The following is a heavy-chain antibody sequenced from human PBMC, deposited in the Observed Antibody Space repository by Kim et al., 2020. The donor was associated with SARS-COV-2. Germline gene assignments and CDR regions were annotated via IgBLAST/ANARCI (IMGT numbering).Heavy chain of an antibody. V-gene: IGHV5-10-1*01. Sequence: GESLKISCKGSGYSFTSYWISWVRQMPGKGLEWMGRIDPSDSYTNYSPSFQGHVTISADKSISTAYLQWSSLKASDTAMYYCASPYYGSGTPRGYYYYYYGMDVWGQGTTVTVSS. CDR1: GYSFTSYW. CDR2: IDPSDSYT. CDR3: ASPYYGSGTPRGYYYYYYGMDV. J-gene: IGHJ6*02. D-gene: IGHD3-10*01.